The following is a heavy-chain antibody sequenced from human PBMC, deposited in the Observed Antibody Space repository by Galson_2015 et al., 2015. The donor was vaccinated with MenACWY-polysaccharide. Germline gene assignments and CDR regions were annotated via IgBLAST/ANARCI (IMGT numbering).Heavy chain of an antibody. CDR1: GFSFDDYA. J-gene: IGHJ4*02. V-gene: IGHV3-9*01. Sequence: SLRLSCAASGFSFDDYAMHWVRQAPGKGLEWVSGISWDSGNIGHADSVKGRFTISRDNAKNSLYLEMNSLRAEDTALYYCAKDLYSTGVMGFDYWGQGTLVTVSS. CDR2: ISWDSGNI. D-gene: IGHD2-8*02. CDR3: AKDLYSTGVMGFDY.